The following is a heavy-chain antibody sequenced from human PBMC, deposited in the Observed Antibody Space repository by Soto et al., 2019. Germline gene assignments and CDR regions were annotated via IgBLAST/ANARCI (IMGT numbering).Heavy chain of an antibody. CDR2: IWYDGSNK. CDR3: ARAVAPLARSDYGDYGDGVGDYYYYYGMDV. Sequence: QVQLVESGGGMVQPGRSLRLSCAASGFTFSSYGMHWVRQAPGKGLEWVAVIWYDGSNKYYADSVKGRFTISRDNSKNTLYLQMNSLRAEDTAVYYCARAVAPLARSDYGDYGDGVGDYYYYYGMDVWGQGTTVTVSS. D-gene: IGHD4-17*01. V-gene: IGHV3-33*01. J-gene: IGHJ6*02. CDR1: GFTFSSYG.